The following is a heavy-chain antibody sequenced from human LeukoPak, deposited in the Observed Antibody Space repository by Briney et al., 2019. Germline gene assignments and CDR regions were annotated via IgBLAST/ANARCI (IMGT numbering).Heavy chain of an antibody. V-gene: IGHV4-59*12. CDR1: GGSISSYY. Sequence: PSETLSLTCTVSGGSISSYYWSWIRQPPGKGLEWIGYIYYSGSTNYNPSLKSRVTISVDTSKNQFSLKLSSVTAADTAVYYCASGGIAVAGAFDYWGQGTLVTVSS. CDR2: IYYSGST. D-gene: IGHD6-19*01. J-gene: IGHJ4*02. CDR3: ASGGIAVAGAFDY.